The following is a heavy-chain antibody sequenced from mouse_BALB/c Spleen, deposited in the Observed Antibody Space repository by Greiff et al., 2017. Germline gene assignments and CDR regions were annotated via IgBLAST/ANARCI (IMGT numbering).Heavy chain of an antibody. V-gene: IGHV3-6*02. Sequence: VQLKQSGPGLVKPSQSLSLTCSVTGYSITSGYYWNWIRQFPGNKLEWMGYISYDGSNNYNPSLKNRISITRDPSKHQFFLKLNSVTTEDTATYYGAREDYWGQGTTLTVSS. CDR2: ISYDGSN. CDR3: AREDY. J-gene: IGHJ2*01. CDR1: GYSITSGYY.